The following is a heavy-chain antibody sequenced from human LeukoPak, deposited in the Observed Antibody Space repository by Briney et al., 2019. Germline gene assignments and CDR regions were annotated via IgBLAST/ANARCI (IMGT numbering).Heavy chain of an antibody. CDR3: ARDFQH. V-gene: IGHV3-30-3*01. CDR1: GFTFSSYA. CDR2: ISYDGSNK. J-gene: IGHJ1*01. Sequence: TGRSLRLSCAASGFTFSSYAMHWVRQAPGKGLEWVAVISYDGSNKYYADSVKGRFTISRDNSKNTLYLQMNSLRAEDTAVYYCARDFQHWGQGTLVTVSS.